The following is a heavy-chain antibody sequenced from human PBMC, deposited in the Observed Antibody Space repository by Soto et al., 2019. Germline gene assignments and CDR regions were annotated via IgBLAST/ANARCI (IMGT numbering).Heavy chain of an antibody. V-gene: IGHV3-30-3*01. CDR2: ISFDGSNK. Sequence: QVQLVESGGGVVQPGRSLRLSCAASGFTFSSYAMHWVRQAPGKGLEWVAVISFDGSNKYYADSVKGRFTISRDNSKNTLYLQMNSLRAEDTAVYYCARGPTLWFGELEYYFDYWGQGTLVTVSS. CDR3: ARGPTLWFGELEYYFDY. J-gene: IGHJ4*02. D-gene: IGHD3-10*01. CDR1: GFTFSSYA.